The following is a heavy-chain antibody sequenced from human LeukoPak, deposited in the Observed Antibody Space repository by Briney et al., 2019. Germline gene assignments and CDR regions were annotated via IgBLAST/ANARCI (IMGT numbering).Heavy chain of an antibody. D-gene: IGHD3-22*01. CDR3: AKEDGTVVVSTFGD. CDR1: GFNFRPYG. CDR2: IQFDESSK. V-gene: IGHV3-30*02. J-gene: IGHJ4*02. Sequence: GGSLRLSCAASGFNFRPYGMHWVRQAPGKGLEWVAFIQFDESSKNYADSVKGRFTISRDNSKNTVYLQVNSLRAEDTAVYYCAKEDGTVVVSTFGDWGKGTLVTVSS.